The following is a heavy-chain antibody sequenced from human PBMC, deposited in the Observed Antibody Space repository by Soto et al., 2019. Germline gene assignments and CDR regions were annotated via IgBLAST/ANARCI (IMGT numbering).Heavy chain of an antibody. CDR3: ATELERREWWFDP. J-gene: IGHJ5*02. CDR2: FDPEDGET. V-gene: IGHV1-24*01. CDR1: GYTLTELS. Sequence: ASVQVSCKVSGYTLTELSMHWVRQAPGKGLEWMGGFDPEDGETIYAQKFQCRVTLTDDISTDTAYMELSSLRSEYTAVYYCATELERREWWFDPWGQGTPVTVSS. D-gene: IGHD1-1*01.